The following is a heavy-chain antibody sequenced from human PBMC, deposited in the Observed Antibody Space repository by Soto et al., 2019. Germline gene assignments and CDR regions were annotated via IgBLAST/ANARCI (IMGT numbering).Heavy chain of an antibody. J-gene: IGHJ4*02. CDR3: ARDQALRYFDWLLGFDY. CDR2: IIPIFGTA. V-gene: IGHV1-69*13. Sequence: ASVKVSCKASGGTFSSYAISWVRQAPGQGLEWMGGIIPIFGTANYAQKFQGRVTITADESTSTAYMELSSLRSEDTAVYYCARDQALRYFDWLLGFDYWGQGTLVTVSS. D-gene: IGHD3-9*01. CDR1: GGTFSSYA.